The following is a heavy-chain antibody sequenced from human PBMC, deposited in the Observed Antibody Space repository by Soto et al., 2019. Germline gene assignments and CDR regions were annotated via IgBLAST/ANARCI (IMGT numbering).Heavy chain of an antibody. J-gene: IGHJ4*02. D-gene: IGHD3-22*01. Sequence: ASVKVSCKASGYTFTSYGISWVRQAPGQGLEWMGWISAYNGNTNYAQKLQGRVTMTTDTSTSTAYMELRSLRSDDTAVYYCARIPLKSYYDSSGYLPDPPDYWGQGTLVTVSS. CDR2: ISAYNGNT. CDR1: GYTFTSYG. CDR3: ARIPLKSYYDSSGYLPDPPDY. V-gene: IGHV1-18*01.